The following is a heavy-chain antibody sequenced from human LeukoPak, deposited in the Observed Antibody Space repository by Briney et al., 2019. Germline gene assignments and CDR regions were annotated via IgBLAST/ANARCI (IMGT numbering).Heavy chain of an antibody. Sequence: SETLSLTCAVYGGSFSGYYWSWIRQPPGKGLEWIGEINHSGSTNYNPSLKSRVTISVDTSKNQFSLKLTSVTAADTAVYYCARDGGRTSSDAVEIWGQGTMVIVSS. D-gene: IGHD2-2*01. CDR3: ARDGGRTSSDAVEI. V-gene: IGHV4-34*01. CDR2: INHSGST. CDR1: GGSFSGYY. J-gene: IGHJ3*02.